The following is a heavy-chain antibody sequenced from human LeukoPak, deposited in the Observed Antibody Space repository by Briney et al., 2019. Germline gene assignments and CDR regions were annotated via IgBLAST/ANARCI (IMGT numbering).Heavy chain of an antibody. CDR2: IYYSGST. D-gene: IGHD2-15*01. CDR1: GGSISSYY. V-gene: IGHV4-59*01. CDR3: ARESKNLGYCSGGSCYEYYYYYYYMDV. Sequence: PSETLSLTCTVSGGSISSYYWSWIRQPPGKGLEWIGYIYYSGSTNYNPSLKSRVTISVDTSKNQFSLKLSSVTAADTAVYYCARESKNLGYCSGGSCYEYYYYYYYMDVWGKGTTVTVSS. J-gene: IGHJ6*03.